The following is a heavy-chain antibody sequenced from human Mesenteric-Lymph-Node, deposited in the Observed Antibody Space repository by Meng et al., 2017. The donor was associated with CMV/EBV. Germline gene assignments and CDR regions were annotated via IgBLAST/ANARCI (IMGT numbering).Heavy chain of an antibody. CDR1: GLTFSTYG. Sequence: GESLKISCAASGLTFSTYGMHWVRQAPGKGLEWVTFISYDGSNKYYADSVKGRFAISRDNSRSTLYLQMNSLRPEDTAVYYCAREGARGGGWNDVWGSGYYFDYWGRGTLVTVSS. V-gene: IGHV3-30*09. J-gene: IGHJ4*02. CDR3: AREGARGGGWNDVWGSGYYFDY. CDR2: ISYDGSNK. D-gene: IGHD1-1*01.